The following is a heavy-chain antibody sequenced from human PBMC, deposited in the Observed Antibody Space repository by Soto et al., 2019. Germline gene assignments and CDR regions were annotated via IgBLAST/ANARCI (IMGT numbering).Heavy chain of an antibody. J-gene: IGHJ4*02. Sequence: QVQLVQSGAEVKKPGSSVKVSCKASGGIFSTYAISWLRHAPGQGLEWMGGIIPIFVTTNYEQRCQGRVTITADESTTTSYMELSRLKSEDTAVYYCARDRDDYGSGNYYNRIDFWGQGTLVTVSS. V-gene: IGHV1-69*01. CDR1: GGIFSTYA. D-gene: IGHD3-10*01. CDR2: IIPIFVTT. CDR3: ARDRDDYGSGNYYNRIDF.